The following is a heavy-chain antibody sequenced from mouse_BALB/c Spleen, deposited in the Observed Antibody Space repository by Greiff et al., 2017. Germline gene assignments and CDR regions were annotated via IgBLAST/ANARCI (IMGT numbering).Heavy chain of an antibody. CDR1: GFSLTGYG. CDR2: IWGDGST. J-gene: IGHJ1*01. CDR3: ARDYGSSPGYFDV. Sequence: QVQLKESGPGLVAPSQSLSITCTVSGFSLTGYGVNWVRQPPGKGLEWLGMIWGDGSTDYNSALKSRLSISKDNSKSQVFLKMNSLQTDDTARYYCARDYGSSPGYFDVWGAGTTVTVSS. D-gene: IGHD1-1*01. V-gene: IGHV2-6-7*01.